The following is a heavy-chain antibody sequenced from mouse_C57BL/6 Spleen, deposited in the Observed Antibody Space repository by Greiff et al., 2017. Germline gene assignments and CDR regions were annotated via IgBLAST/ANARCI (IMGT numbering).Heavy chain of an antibody. D-gene: IGHD2-2*01. J-gene: IGHJ4*01. V-gene: IGHV1-53*01. Sequence: QVQLQQPGTELVKPGASVKLSCKASGYTFTSYWMHWVKQRPGQGLEWIGNINPSNGGTNYNEKFKSKATLTVDKSSSTAYMQLSSLTSEDSAVYYGARWGIYYGYDGSMDYWGQGTSVTVSS. CDR3: ARWGIYYGYDGSMDY. CDR1: GYTFTSYW. CDR2: INPSNGGT.